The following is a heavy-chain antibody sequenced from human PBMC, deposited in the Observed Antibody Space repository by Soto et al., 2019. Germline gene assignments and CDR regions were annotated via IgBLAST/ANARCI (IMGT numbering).Heavy chain of an antibody. J-gene: IGHJ4*02. Sequence: SVKVSCKASGCTFSSYAISWVRQAPGQGLEWMGGIIPIFGTANYEQKFQGRVTITADESTSTAYMELSSLRSEDTAVYYCPRAPYSGSWHVGHPVGRDYGGPG. CDR1: GCTFSSYA. CDR2: IIPIFGTA. CDR3: PRAPYSGSWHVGHPVGRDY. V-gene: IGHV1-69*13. D-gene: IGHD6-13*01.